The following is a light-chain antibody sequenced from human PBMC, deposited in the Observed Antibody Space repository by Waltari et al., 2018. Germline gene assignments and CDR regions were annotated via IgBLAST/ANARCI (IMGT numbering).Light chain of an antibody. CDR2: GAA. CDR1: QSVTTN. V-gene: IGKV3-15*01. CDR3: QQYDNWPPYT. Sequence: EVVLTQSPDMLSLSPGERATLSCRASQSVTTNLAWYQQQPGQPPRLLIYGAATRATGSTARFSGSGSGTDFTLTISSLQSEDFVVYYCQQYDNWPPYTFGQGTKLEMK. J-gene: IGKJ2*01.